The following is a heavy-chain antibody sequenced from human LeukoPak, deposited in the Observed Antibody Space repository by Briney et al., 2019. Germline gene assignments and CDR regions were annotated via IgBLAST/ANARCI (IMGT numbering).Heavy chain of an antibody. J-gene: IGHJ5*02. V-gene: IGHV1-46*01. Sequence: ASVKVSCKASGYTFTSYYMHWVRQAPGQGLEWMGIINPSGGSTSYAQKFQGRVTMTTDTSTSTAYMELRSLRSDDTAVYYCARDFRKDDSSAYYYIGWFDPWGQGTPVTVSS. CDR2: INPSGGST. CDR1: GYTFTSYY. CDR3: ARDFRKDDSSAYYYIGWFDP. D-gene: IGHD3-22*01.